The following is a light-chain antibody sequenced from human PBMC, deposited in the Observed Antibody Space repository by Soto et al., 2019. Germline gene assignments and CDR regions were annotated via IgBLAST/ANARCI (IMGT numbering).Light chain of an antibody. CDR2: KAS. Sequence: DIQMTQSPSTLSASVGDRVTITCRASESISSFLAWYQQKPGKAPNLLIYKASSLESGVPSRFSGSGSGTEFTLTISSLQPDDFATYYCQPYNSYSRTFSQGTKVDIK. CDR3: QPYNSYSRT. J-gene: IGKJ1*01. V-gene: IGKV1-5*03. CDR1: ESISSF.